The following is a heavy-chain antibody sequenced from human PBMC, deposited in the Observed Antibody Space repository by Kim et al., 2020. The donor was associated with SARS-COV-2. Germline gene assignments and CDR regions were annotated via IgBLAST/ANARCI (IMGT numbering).Heavy chain of an antibody. V-gene: IGHV1-18*01. Sequence: AQKLQGRVTMTTDTSTSTAYMELRSLRSDDTAVYYCARVSNYDFGGFDYWGQGTLVTVSS. D-gene: IGHD3-3*01. J-gene: IGHJ4*02. CDR3: ARVSNYDFGGFDY.